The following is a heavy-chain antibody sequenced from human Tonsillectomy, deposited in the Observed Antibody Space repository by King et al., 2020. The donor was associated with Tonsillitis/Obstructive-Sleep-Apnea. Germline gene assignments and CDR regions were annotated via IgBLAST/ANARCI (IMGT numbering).Heavy chain of an antibody. J-gene: IGHJ6*02. CDR3: ARHNTPYYYLYGMDV. V-gene: IGHV4-59*08. Sequence: QVQLQESGPGLVKPSETLSLTCTVSGGSISSYYWSWIRQPPGKGLEWIGNIYYSGSTNYNPSLKSRVTMSVDTSKNQFSLKLSSVTAADTAVYFCARHNTPYYYLYGMDVWGQGTTVTVSS. CDR1: GGSISSYY. CDR2: IYYSGST.